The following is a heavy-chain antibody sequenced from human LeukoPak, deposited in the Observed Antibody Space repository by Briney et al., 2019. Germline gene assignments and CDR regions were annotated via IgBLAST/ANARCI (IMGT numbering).Heavy chain of an antibody. Sequence: PSETLSLTCAVYGESFNNYYWTWIRQSPGKGLEWIGEINHSGSTNYNPSLKSRVTISVDPSKNQFSLKLSSVTAADTAVYYCARGRITMVRGAPLWFDPWGQGTLVTVSS. V-gene: IGHV4-34*01. CDR1: GESFNNYY. D-gene: IGHD3-10*01. J-gene: IGHJ5*02. CDR2: INHSGST. CDR3: ARGRITMVRGAPLWFDP.